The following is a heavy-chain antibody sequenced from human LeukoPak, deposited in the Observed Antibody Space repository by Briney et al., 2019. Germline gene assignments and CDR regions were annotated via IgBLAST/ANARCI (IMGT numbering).Heavy chain of an antibody. CDR2: IYSGGST. Sequence: GGSLLLSCAASGFTVSSNYMSWVRQAPGKGLEWVSVIYSGGSTYYADSVKGRFTISRDNSKNTLYLQMNSLRAEDTAVYYCARGHRYYDLRPYYGMDVWGQGTTVTVSS. J-gene: IGHJ6*02. V-gene: IGHV3-53*01. D-gene: IGHD3-3*01. CDR1: GFTVSSNY. CDR3: ARGHRYYDLRPYYGMDV.